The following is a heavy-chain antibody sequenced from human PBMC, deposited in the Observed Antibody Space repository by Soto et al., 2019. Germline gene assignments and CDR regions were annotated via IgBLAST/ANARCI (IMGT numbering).Heavy chain of an antibody. J-gene: IGHJ3*02. Sequence: PAETLSRTCNVPGDSISNYYWTWIRQSAGKGLEWIGRMSATGGAAYNPSLKSRLTLSRDTSKNELSLSLKFVTAADTAVYFCTRDQSGTPDIWGQGTMVT. CDR2: MSATGGA. D-gene: IGHD1-26*01. CDR1: GDSISNYY. V-gene: IGHV4-4*07. CDR3: TRDQSGTPDI.